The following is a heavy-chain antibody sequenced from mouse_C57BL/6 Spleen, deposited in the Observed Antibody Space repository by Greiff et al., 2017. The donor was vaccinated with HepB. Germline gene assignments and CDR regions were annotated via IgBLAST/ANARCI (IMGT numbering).Heavy chain of an antibody. CDR1: GYAFSSSW. CDR3: ARGLYYGSSYYAMDY. J-gene: IGHJ4*01. V-gene: IGHV1-82*01. D-gene: IGHD1-1*01. CDR2: IYPGDGDT. Sequence: QVQLQQSGPELVKPGASVKISCKASGYAFSSSWMNWVKQRPGKGLEWIGRIYPGDGDTNYNGKFKGKATLTADKSSSTAYIQLSSLTSEDSAVYFCARGLYYGSSYYAMDYWGQGTSVTVSS.